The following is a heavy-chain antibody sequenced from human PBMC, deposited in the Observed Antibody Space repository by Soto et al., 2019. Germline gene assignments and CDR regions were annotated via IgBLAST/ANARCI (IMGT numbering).Heavy chain of an antibody. Sequence: SVKVSCKASGFTFTSSAVQWVRQARGQRLEWIGWIVVGSGNTNYAQKFQERVTITRDMSTSTAYMELSSLRSEDTAVYYCAADSEVENSSSWCMDVWGQGTTVTVSS. CDR3: AADSEVENSSSWCMDV. V-gene: IGHV1-58*01. D-gene: IGHD6-13*01. CDR2: IVVGSGNT. J-gene: IGHJ6*02. CDR1: GFTFTSSA.